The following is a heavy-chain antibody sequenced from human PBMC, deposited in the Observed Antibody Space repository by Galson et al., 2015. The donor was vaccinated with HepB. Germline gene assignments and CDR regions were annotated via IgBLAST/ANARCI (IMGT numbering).Heavy chain of an antibody. Sequence: SVKVSCKASGYIFTSYCIHWVRQAPGQGLEWMGLLNPGRGSTTYAQKFQGRVTMTSDTSTSTVYMELSSLRSEDTAVYYCARDRYDFWSGTPGAYWGQGTLVTVSS. CDR1: GYIFTSYC. V-gene: IGHV1-46*01. CDR3: ARDRYDFWSGTPGAY. D-gene: IGHD3-3*01. CDR2: LNPGRGST. J-gene: IGHJ4*02.